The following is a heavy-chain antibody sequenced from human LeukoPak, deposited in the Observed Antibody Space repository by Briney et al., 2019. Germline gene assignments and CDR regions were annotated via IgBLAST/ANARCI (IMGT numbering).Heavy chain of an antibody. CDR3: AREGVDTPMVDY. CDR1: GGSISGYY. D-gene: IGHD5-18*01. J-gene: IGHJ4*02. Sequence: PSETLSLTCTVSGGSISGYYWTWIRQPAGKGLEWIGRIYSSRSIKYNPSLESRVTMSVDTSKNQFSLKLSSVTAADTAVYYCAREGVDTPMVDYWGQGTLVTVSS. V-gene: IGHV4-4*07. CDR2: IYSSRSI.